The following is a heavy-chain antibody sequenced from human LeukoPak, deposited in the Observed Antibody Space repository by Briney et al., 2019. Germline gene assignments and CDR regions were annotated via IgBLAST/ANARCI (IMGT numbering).Heavy chain of an antibody. CDR1: GFTFSSWW. CDR3: ARGGSYLSAFDI. D-gene: IGHD1-26*01. CDR2: IYSGGST. J-gene: IGHJ3*02. V-gene: IGHV3-53*01. Sequence: GGSLRLSCAVSGFTFSSWWMTWVRQAPGKGLEWVSIIYSGGSTFYADSVKGRFTISRDNSKNTLYLQMNSLRAEDTAVYYCARGGSYLSAFDIWGQGTMVTVSS.